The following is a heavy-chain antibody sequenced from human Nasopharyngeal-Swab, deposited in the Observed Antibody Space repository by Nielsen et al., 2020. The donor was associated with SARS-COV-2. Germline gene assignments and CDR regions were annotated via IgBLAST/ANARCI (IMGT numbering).Heavy chain of an antibody. D-gene: IGHD1-26*01. V-gene: IGHV3-30*04. J-gene: IGHJ4*02. CDR2: ISYDGSNK. CDR3: ARDPSGSYYFAFDY. Sequence: SLKISCAASGFTFSSYAMHWVRQAPGKGLEWVAVISYDGSNKYYADSVKGRFTISRDNSKNTLYLQMNSLRAEETAVYYCARDPSGSYYFAFDYWGQGTLVTVSS. CDR1: GFTFSSYA.